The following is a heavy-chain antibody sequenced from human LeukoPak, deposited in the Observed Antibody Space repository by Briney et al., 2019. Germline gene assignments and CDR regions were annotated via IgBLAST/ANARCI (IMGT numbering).Heavy chain of an antibody. V-gene: IGHV4-59*08. D-gene: IGHD3-10*01. CDR2: IYYSGST. CDR3: ARHTRKRSGSALGY. CDR1: GGSLSSYY. J-gene: IGHJ4*02. Sequence: PSETLSLTCTVSGGSLSSYYWSWIRQPPGKGLEWIGYIYYSGSTNYNPSLKSRVTISVDTSKNQFSLKLSSVTAADTAVYYCARHTRKRSGSALGYWGQGTLVTVSS.